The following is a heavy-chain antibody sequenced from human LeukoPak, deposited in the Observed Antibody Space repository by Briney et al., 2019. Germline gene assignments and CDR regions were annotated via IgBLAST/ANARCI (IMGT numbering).Heavy chain of an antibody. CDR1: GFTFSSYA. V-gene: IGHV3-30-3*01. D-gene: IGHD3-10*01. J-gene: IGHJ4*02. CDR2: ISYDGSNK. Sequence: GGSLRLSCAASGFTFSSYAMHWVRQAPGKGLEWVAVISYDGSNKYYADSVKGRFTISRDNSKNTLYLQMNSLRAEDTAVYYCARDRELNYFDYWGQGTLVTVSS. CDR3: ARDRELNYFDY.